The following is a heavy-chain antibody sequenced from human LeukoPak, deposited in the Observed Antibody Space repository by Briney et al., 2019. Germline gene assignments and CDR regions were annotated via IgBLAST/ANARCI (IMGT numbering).Heavy chain of an antibody. D-gene: IGHD1-1*01. J-gene: IGHJ4*02. CDR2: IYTNGIT. CDR1: GGSISSYF. Sequence: PSETLSLTCTVSGGSISSYFWTWIRQPAGKGLEWIGRIYTNGITNCNPSLKSRVTMALDTSKNQFSLNLTSVTAADMAVYYCARETADLGRSLDYWGQGTLVTVSS. CDR3: ARETADLGRSLDY. V-gene: IGHV4-4*07.